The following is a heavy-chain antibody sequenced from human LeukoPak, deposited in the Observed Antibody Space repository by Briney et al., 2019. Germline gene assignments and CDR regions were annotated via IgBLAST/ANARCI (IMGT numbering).Heavy chain of an antibody. J-gene: IGHJ2*01. CDR3: ARDQHPTGWYFDL. V-gene: IGHV1-69*01. D-gene: IGHD2-8*02. CDR1: GGTLSSYA. CDR2: IIPIFGTA. Sequence: SVKVSCKASGGTLSSYAISWVRQAPGQGLEWMGGIIPIFGTANYAQKFQGRVTITADESTSTAYMELSSLRSEDTAVYYCARDQHPTGWYFDLWGRGTLVTVSS.